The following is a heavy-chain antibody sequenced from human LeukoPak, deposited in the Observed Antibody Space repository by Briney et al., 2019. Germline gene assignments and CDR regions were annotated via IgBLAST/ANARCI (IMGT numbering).Heavy chain of an antibody. CDR3: ARDADYGESSSYFDI. V-gene: IGHV4-34*01. D-gene: IGHD4-17*01. CDR1: GGSISSYY. Sequence: SETLSLTCTVSGGSISSYYWSWIRQPPGKGLEWIGEINHSGSTNYNPSLKSRVTISVDTSKNQFSLKLSSVTAADTAVYYCARDADYGESSSYFDIWGQGTMVTVSS. J-gene: IGHJ3*02. CDR2: INHSGST.